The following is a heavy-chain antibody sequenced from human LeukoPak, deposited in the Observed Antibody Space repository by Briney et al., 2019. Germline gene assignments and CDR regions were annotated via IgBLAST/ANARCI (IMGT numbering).Heavy chain of an antibody. D-gene: IGHD2-15*01. Sequence: ASVKVSCKASGYTFTGYYMHWVRQAPGQGLEWMGWINANNGGTKYAQKFQGRVTMTRDTSISTAYMALSRLRSDDTAVYYCARVFKKYCSGGSCYAAYWGQGTLVTVSS. CDR3: ARVFKKYCSGGSCYAAY. CDR1: GYTFTGYY. V-gene: IGHV1-2*02. CDR2: INANNGGT. J-gene: IGHJ4*02.